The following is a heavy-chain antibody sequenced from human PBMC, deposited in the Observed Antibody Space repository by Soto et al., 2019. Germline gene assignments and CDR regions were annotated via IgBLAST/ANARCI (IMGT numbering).Heavy chain of an antibody. V-gene: IGHV4-31*03. CDR1: GGSISSGGYY. Sequence: SETLSLTCTVSGGSISSGGYYWSWIRQHPGKGLEWIGYIYYSGSTYYNPSLKSRVTISVDTSKNQFSLKLSSVTAADTAVYYCARESTEVTMVRGVPPVGFDPWGQGTLVTVSS. CDR2: IYYSGST. CDR3: ARESTEVTMVRGVPPVGFDP. J-gene: IGHJ5*02. D-gene: IGHD3-10*01.